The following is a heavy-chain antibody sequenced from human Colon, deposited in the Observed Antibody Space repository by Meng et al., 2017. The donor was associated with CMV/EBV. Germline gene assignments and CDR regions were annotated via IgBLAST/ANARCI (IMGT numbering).Heavy chain of an antibody. D-gene: IGHD3-9*01. Sequence: GESLKISCAASGFTFSSYEMNWVRQAPGKGLEWVSYISSSGSTIYYADSVKGRFTISRDNAKNSLYLQMNSLRAEDTAVYYCAREGQLRYFDWLLHGMDVWGQGTTVTVS. V-gene: IGHV3-48*03. CDR3: AREGQLRYFDWLLHGMDV. CDR1: GFTFSSYE. CDR2: ISSSGSTI. J-gene: IGHJ6*02.